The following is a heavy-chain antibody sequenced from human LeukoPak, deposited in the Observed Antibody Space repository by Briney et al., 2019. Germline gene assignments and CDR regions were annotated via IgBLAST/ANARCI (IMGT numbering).Heavy chain of an antibody. CDR3: ARGVRAWELPSEGFDY. V-gene: IGHV3-33*01. J-gene: IGHJ4*02. D-gene: IGHD1-26*01. Sequence: GGSLRLSCAASGFTFNSYGMHWVRQAPGKGLEWVALIWYDGSNKYYADSVKGRFTSSRDNSKNTLYLQMSSLIAEDTAVYYCARGVRAWELPSEGFDYWGQGTLVTVSS. CDR2: IWYDGSNK. CDR1: GFTFNSYG.